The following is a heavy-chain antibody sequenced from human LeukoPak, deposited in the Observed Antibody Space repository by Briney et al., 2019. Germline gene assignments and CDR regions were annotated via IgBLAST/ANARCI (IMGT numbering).Heavy chain of an antibody. CDR1: GGSISSGHYY. Sequence: PSETLSLTCNVSGGSISSGHYYWSWIRQPPGKGLEWIGYIYHDGSTYYNPSLQSRVTMSIDRPKNQFSLKATSVAAADTAVYYCARDLGIGEDSWGQGILVTVSS. D-gene: IGHD6-13*01. CDR2: IYHDGST. V-gene: IGHV4-30-2*01. CDR3: ARDLGIGEDS. J-gene: IGHJ4*02.